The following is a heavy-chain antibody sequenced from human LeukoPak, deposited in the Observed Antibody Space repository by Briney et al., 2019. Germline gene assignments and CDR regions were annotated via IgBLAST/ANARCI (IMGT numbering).Heavy chain of an antibody. V-gene: IGHV3-30*18. CDR3: AKDLEDSSGNYQGGY. Sequence: PGGSLRLSCAASGFTFSSYGMHWVRQAPGKGLEWVAVISYDGSNKYYADSVKGRFTVSRDNSRNTLYLQMNSLRAEDTAMYYCAKDLEDSSGNYQGGYWGQGTLVTVSS. CDR1: GFTFSSYG. CDR2: ISYDGSNK. J-gene: IGHJ4*02. D-gene: IGHD3-22*01.